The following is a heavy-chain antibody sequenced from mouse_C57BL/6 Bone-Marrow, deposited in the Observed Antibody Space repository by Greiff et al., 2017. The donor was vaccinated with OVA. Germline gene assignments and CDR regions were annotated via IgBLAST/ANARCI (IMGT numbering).Heavy chain of an antibody. CDR2: ISYDGSN. CDR1: GYSITSGYY. CDR3: ARRLGWFAY. V-gene: IGHV3-6*01. J-gene: IGHJ3*01. Sequence: ESGPGLVKPSQSLSLTCSVTGYSITSGYYWNWIRQFPGNKLEWMGYISYDGSNNYNPSLKNRISITRDTSKNQFFLKLNSVTTEDTATYYCARRLGWFAYWGQGTLVTVSA. D-gene: IGHD1-2*01.